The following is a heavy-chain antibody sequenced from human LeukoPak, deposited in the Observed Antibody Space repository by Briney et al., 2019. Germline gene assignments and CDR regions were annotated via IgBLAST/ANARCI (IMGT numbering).Heavy chain of an antibody. V-gene: IGHV3-21*01. D-gene: IGHD1/OR15-1a*01. CDR1: GFTFSSYS. Sequence: GGSLRLSCAASGFTFSSYSMNWVRQAPGKGLEWVSSISSSSSYIYYADSVKGRFTISRDNAKNSLYLQMNSLRAEDTAVYYCARRYGLGTSPWGAFDIWGQGTMVTVSS. CDR3: ARRYGLGTSPWGAFDI. CDR2: ISSSSSYI. J-gene: IGHJ3*02.